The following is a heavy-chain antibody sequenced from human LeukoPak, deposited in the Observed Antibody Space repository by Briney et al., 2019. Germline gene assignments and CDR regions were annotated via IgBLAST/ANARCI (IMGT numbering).Heavy chain of an antibody. J-gene: IGHJ4*02. V-gene: IGHV3-23*01. Sequence: GGSPRLSYAASGFTFSSYAMSWVRQAPGKGLEWVSAISGSGGSTYYADSVKGRFTISRDNSKNTLYLQMNSLRAEDTAVYHCAKGGYYDSSGYYGYWGQGTLVTVSS. CDR3: AKGGYYDSSGYYGY. CDR1: GFTFSSYA. D-gene: IGHD3-22*01. CDR2: ISGSGGST.